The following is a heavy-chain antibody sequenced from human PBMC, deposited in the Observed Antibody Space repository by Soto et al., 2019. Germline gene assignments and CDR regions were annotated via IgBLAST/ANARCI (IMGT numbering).Heavy chain of an antibody. Sequence: QVQLVQSGAEVKKPGSSVKVSCKASGGTFNSYVINWVRQAPGQGLEWMGGIIIFFGTAEYAQKFQGRVTITADDGASTAYMELSSLKSGDTAVYYCAGTHFDTSGYYPSELEYWGQGTQVSVSS. CDR1: GGTFNSYV. CDR2: IIIFFGTA. CDR3: AGTHFDTSGYYPSELEY. J-gene: IGHJ4*02. D-gene: IGHD3-22*01. V-gene: IGHV1-69*01.